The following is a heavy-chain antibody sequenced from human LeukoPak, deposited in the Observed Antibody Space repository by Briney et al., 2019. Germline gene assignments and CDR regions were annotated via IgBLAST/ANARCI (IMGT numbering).Heavy chain of an antibody. CDR1: GFTVSSNY. D-gene: IGHD3/OR15-3a*01. Sequence: GGSLRLSCAASGFTVSSNYMSWVRQAPGKGLEWVSVIYSGGSTYYADSVKGRFTISRDNSKNTLYLQMNSLRAEDTAVYYCARMDPYYYMDVWGKGTTVTISS. J-gene: IGHJ6*03. CDR2: IYSGGST. V-gene: IGHV3-53*01. CDR3: ARMDPYYYMDV.